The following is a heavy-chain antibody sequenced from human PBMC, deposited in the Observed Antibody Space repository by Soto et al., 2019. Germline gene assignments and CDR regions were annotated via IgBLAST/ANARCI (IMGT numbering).Heavy chain of an antibody. CDR3: ARDIGFAIDY. D-gene: IGHD5-12*01. J-gene: IGHJ4*02. Sequence: QVQLGQSGAEVQKPGASVKVSCRTSGYTFNDFGITWVRQAPGLGLEWVGWIYSKSGTINFAPKFQGRVIMTTDTSTGTAYMELTSLTFDDSAVYCCARDIGFAIDYWGQGTLVTVS. CDR2: IYSKSGTI. CDR1: GYTFNDFG. V-gene: IGHV1-18*01.